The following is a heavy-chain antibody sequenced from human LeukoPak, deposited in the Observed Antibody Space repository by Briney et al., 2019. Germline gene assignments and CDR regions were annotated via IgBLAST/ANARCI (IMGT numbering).Heavy chain of an antibody. CDR3: ARGEETTVITPFIY. J-gene: IGHJ4*02. D-gene: IGHD4-23*01. CDR2: ISARNGDT. Sequence: ASVKVSCTTSDYTFNTYGINWVRQAPGKGLEWIGWISARNGDTVYAQKFQGRLTLTTDTSTSTAYMELRSLSSDDTAIYYCARGEETTVITPFIYWGQGTLVTVSS. CDR1: DYTFNTYG. V-gene: IGHV1-18*01.